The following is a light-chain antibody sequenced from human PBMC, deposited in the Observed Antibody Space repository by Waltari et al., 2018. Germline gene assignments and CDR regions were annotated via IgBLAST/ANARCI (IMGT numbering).Light chain of an antibody. Sequence: QSAPTQPPSVSGSPGQSVTISCTGTTSDVGGSNFVSWYQEHPGKAPKLIIYGINNRPSGVSDRFSGSKSGDTATLTISGLQAKDEANYYCCSYTPTLTFVFGSGTKLTVL. CDR3: CSYTPTLTFV. CDR1: TSDVGGSNF. V-gene: IGLV2-14*03. J-gene: IGLJ6*01. CDR2: GIN.